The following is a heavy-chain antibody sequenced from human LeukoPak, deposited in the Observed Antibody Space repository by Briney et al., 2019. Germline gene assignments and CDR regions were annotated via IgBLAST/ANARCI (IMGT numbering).Heavy chain of an antibody. CDR2: INAGNGNT. CDR3: ARSGDRLGGSGNKNLDD. D-gene: IGHD3-10*01. CDR1: GYTFTSYA. V-gene: IGHV1-3*01. J-gene: IGHJ4*02. Sequence: ASVKVSCKASGYTFTSYAMHWVRQAPGQRLEWMGWINAGNGNTKYSQKFQGRVTITRDTSASTAYMELSSLRSEDTAVYYCARSGDRLGGSGNKNLDDWDQGTLVTVSS.